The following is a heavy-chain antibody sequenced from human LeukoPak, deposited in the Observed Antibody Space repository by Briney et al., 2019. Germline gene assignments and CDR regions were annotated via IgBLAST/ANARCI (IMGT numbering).Heavy chain of an antibody. D-gene: IGHD5-12*01. J-gene: IGHJ4*02. Sequence: GGSLRLSCAASGFTFSSYAMHWVRQAPGKGLEWVAVIPYDGSNKYYADSVKGRFTISRDNSKNTLYLQMNSLRAEDTAVYYCARDTHSGYDYFDYWGQGTLVTVSS. CDR2: IPYDGSNK. V-gene: IGHV3-30-3*01. CDR1: GFTFSSYA. CDR3: ARDTHSGYDYFDY.